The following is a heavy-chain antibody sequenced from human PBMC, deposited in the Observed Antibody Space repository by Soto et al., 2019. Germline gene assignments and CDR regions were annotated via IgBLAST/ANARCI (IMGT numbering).Heavy chain of an antibody. Sequence: EVQLLESGGGLVQPGESLRLSCAASGFTFSSYAMSWVRKAPGKGLEWVSVISGSDDSTYYAASVKGRFTISRDNSKNTLYLQMNSLRAEDTAVYYCAKRSSSSTFDYWGQGTLVTVSS. CDR3: AKRSSSSTFDY. CDR2: ISGSDDST. CDR1: GFTFSSYA. D-gene: IGHD6-6*01. V-gene: IGHV3-23*01. J-gene: IGHJ4*02.